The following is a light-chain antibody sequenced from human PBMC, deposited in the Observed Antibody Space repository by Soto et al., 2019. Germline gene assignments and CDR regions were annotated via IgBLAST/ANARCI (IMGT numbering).Light chain of an antibody. CDR1: SSDVGDYNS. J-gene: IGLJ1*01. CDR2: EVS. V-gene: IGLV2-14*01. CDR3: SSYTGSRGYV. Sequence: QSALTQPASVSGSPGQSITISCTGTSSDVGDYNSVSWYQQHPGKAPKLMIFEVSNRPSGVSIRFSGSKSGNTASLTISGLQAEDEADYYCSSYTGSRGYVFGTGTKLTVL.